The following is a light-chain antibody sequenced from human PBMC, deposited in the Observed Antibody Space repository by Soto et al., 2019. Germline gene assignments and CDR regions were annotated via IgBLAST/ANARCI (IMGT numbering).Light chain of an antibody. J-gene: IGKJ4*01. CDR2: DAS. CDR1: QDISNY. Sequence: DIQMTQSPSSLSASVGDRVTITCQASQDISNYLNWYQQKPGKAPKILIYDASVWEGGVPSGFSGGGSGTHFTLTISSLQAEDVATYYCQQFDNLPLTFGGGTKVEIK. V-gene: IGKV1-33*01. CDR3: QQFDNLPLT.